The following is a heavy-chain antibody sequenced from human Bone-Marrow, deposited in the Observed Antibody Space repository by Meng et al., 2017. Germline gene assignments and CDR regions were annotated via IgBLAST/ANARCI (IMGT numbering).Heavy chain of an antibody. Sequence: LEAQGPGLVKPAGTLSLPCAVSGGSSSSSNWWSWVRQPPGKGLEWIGEIYHSGSTNYNPSLKSRVTISVDKSKNQFSLKLSSVTAADTAVYYCARGQYFSWWELLPAFWFDPWGQGTLVTVSS. J-gene: IGHJ5*02. CDR1: GGSSSSSNW. CDR2: IYHSGST. D-gene: IGHD1-26*01. V-gene: IGHV4-4*02. CDR3: ARGQYFSWWELLPAFWFDP.